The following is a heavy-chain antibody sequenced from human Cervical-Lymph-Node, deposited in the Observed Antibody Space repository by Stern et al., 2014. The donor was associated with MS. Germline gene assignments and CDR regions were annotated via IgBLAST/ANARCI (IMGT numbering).Heavy chain of an antibody. D-gene: IGHD3-22*01. J-gene: IGHJ4*02. CDR3: ATVGDHYDSSGYYYGS. Sequence: EQLVESGAEVKKPGSSVKVSCKASGGTFTSYAISWVRQAPGQGLEWMGGIIPVFGTSHYAQKFQGRVTITADESTSTAYMDLRSLRSEDTAIYYCATVGDHYDSSGYYYGSWGQGTQVTVSS. V-gene: IGHV1-69*01. CDR2: IIPVFGTS. CDR1: GGTFTSYA.